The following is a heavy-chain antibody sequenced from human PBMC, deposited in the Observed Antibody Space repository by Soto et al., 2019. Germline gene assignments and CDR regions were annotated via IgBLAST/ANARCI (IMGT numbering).Heavy chain of an antibody. CDR3: ARLGAFYQAMDS. Sequence: SETLSLTCTVSGGSISSYYWSWIRQPPGKGLEWIGYIYYSGSTNYNPSLKSRVTISLDTSNNEVSLKLTSVTAADTAVYFCARLGAFYQAMDSWGQGTLVTVSS. CDR2: IYYSGST. CDR1: GGSISSYY. J-gene: IGHJ1*01. D-gene: IGHD2-2*01. V-gene: IGHV4-59*08.